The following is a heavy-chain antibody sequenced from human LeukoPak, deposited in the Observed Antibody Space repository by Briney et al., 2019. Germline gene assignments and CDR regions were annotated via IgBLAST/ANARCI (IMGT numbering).Heavy chain of an antibody. J-gene: IGHJ4*02. Sequence: KPSETLSLTCTVSGGSISSYYWSWIRQPPGKGLEWIGYFYYSGSPNYNPSLKSRVTISLDMSKNQFSLKLSSVTAADTAVYYCARVGWLLGYFDYWGQGTLVTVSS. CDR2: FYYSGSP. CDR1: GGSISSYY. CDR3: ARVGWLLGYFDY. V-gene: IGHV4-59*12. D-gene: IGHD3-3*01.